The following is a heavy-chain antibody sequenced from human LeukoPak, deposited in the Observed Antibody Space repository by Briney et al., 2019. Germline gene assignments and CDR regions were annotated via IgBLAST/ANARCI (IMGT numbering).Heavy chain of an antibody. CDR1: GGSIGTYY. D-gene: IGHD3-16*02. J-gene: IGHJ6*03. CDR2: IYVTGT. CDR3: ARHIGGGIEDMDV. V-gene: IGHV4-59*08. Sequence: SETLSLTCTVSGGSIGTYYWSWIRQSPGKGLGWIGYIYVTGTRYNPYLQSRVTISVDRSRNQFFLKMSSVTAADTAVYYCARHIGGGIEDMDVWGKGTKVSVSS.